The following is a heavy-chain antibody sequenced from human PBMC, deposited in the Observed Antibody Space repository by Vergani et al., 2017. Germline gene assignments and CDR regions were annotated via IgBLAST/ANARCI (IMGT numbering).Heavy chain of an antibody. J-gene: IGHJ5*02. V-gene: IGHV4-39*01. CDR2: IYYSGST. D-gene: IGHD6-13*01. CDR1: GGSISSSSYY. CDR3: ARQKSIAAXGIASAYPGYKSVGWFDP. Sequence: QLQLQESGPGLVKPSETLSLTCTVSGGSISSSSYYWGWIRQPPGKGLEWIGSIYYSGSTYYNPSLQSRVTISVDTSKNQFSLKLSYLTAADTAVYYCARQKSIAAXGIASAYPGYKSVGWFDPWGQGTLVTLSS.